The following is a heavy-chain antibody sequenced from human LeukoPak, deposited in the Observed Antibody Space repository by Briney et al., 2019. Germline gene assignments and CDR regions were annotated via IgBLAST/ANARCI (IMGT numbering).Heavy chain of an antibody. Sequence: GESLKISCKGSGYSFTSYWIGWVRQMPGKGLEWMGIINPGYSDIRYSPSFQGQVTISADKSISTVYLQWSSLKASDTAIYYCARHDKGYSGYVTLDYWGQGTLVTVS. V-gene: IGHV5-51*01. CDR3: ARHDKGYSGYVTLDY. J-gene: IGHJ4*02. CDR1: GYSFTSYW. CDR2: INPGYSDI. D-gene: IGHD5-12*01.